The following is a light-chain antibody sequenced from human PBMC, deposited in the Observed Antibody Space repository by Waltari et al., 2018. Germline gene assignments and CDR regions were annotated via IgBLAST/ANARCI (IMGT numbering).Light chain of an antibody. J-gene: IGKJ1*01. Sequence: DIQMTQSPSTLSASVGDRVTITCRASQSVSDWFAWYQQKPGKAPELLIFDVSTLKSGVPSRFSGRGSGTEFTLTISSLQPDDFATYYCQHYSHSSPWTFGQGTKVEIK. V-gene: IGKV1-5*01. CDR2: DVS. CDR3: QHYSHSSPWT. CDR1: QSVSDW.